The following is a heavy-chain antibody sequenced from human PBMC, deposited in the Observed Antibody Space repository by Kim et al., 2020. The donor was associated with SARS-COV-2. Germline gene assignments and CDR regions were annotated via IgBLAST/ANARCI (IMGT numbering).Heavy chain of an antibody. CDR2: IWFDGSNK. D-gene: IGHD1-26*01. V-gene: IGHV3-33*06. CDR1: GFTFSSFG. CDR3: AKNRRDPRGSVGYCDY. Sequence: GGSLRLSCAASGFTFSSFGMHWVRQAPGKGLEWVAVIWFDGSNKYYADSVKGRFTIFRDNSKNTLYLQMNSLRADDTAVYYCAKNRRDPRGSVGYCDYWGRGTLVTVSS. J-gene: IGHJ4*02.